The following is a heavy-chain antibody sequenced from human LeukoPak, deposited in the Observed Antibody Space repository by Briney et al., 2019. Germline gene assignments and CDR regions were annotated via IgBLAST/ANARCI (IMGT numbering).Heavy chain of an antibody. CDR1: GFTFSSYA. J-gene: IGHJ4*02. V-gene: IGHV3-23*01. D-gene: IGHD6-19*01. CDR3: AKLPVAGLYFDY. Sequence: QAGGSLRLSCAASGFTFSSYAMTWVRQAPGKGLEWISAISGSGGRTYYVDSVKGRFTISRDNSKNTLYLQMNSLRVEDTAAYYCAKLPVAGLYFDYWGQGTLVTVSS. CDR2: ISGSGGRT.